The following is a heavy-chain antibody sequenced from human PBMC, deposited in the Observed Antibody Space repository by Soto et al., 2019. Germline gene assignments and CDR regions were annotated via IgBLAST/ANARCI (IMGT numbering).Heavy chain of an antibody. V-gene: IGHV1-24*01. Sequence: ASVKVSCKVSGYTITELSMHWVRQAPGKGLEWMGGFDPEDGETIYAQKFQGRVTMTEDTSTDTAYMELSSLRSEDTAVYYCATPFNWNGNYYYGMDVWGQGTTVTVSS. CDR1: GYTITELS. CDR3: ATPFNWNGNYYYGMDV. J-gene: IGHJ6*02. D-gene: IGHD1-20*01. CDR2: FDPEDGET.